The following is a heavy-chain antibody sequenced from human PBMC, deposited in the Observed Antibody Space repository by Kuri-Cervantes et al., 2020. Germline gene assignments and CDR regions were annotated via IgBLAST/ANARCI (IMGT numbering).Heavy chain of an antibody. CDR1: GYSISSSYY. J-gene: IGHJ4*02. CDR3: ARVIRYGDYHSRMYYFDY. V-gene: IGHV4-38-2*01. Sequence: SETLSLTCAVSGYSISSSYYWGWIRQPPGKGLEWIGSIYYSGSTYYNPSLKSRVTISVDTSKNQFSLKLSSVTAADTAVYYCARVIRYGDYHSRMYYFDYWGQGTLVTVSS. D-gene: IGHD4-17*01. CDR2: IYYSGST.